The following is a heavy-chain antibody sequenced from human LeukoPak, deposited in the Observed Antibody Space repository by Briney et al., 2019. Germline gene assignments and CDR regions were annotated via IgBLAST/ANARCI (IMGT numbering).Heavy chain of an antibody. CDR3: ANGYDSSGYYWSRAFDY. D-gene: IGHD3-22*01. J-gene: IGHJ4*02. Sequence: GGSLRLSCAASGFTFSSYAMSWVRQAPGKGLEWVSAISGSGGSTYYADSVKGRFTISRDNSKNTLYLQMNSLRAEDTAVYYCANGYDSSGYYWSRAFDYWGQGTLVTASS. V-gene: IGHV3-23*01. CDR1: GFTFSSYA. CDR2: ISGSGGST.